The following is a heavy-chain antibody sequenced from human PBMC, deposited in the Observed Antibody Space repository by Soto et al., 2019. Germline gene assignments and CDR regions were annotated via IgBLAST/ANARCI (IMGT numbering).Heavy chain of an antibody. CDR2: IIPIFGTA. Sequence: SVKVSCKASGGTFSSYAISWVRQAPGQGLEWMGGIIPIFGTANYAQKFQGRVTITADESTSTAYMELSSLRSEDTAVYYCARGIASAPSYYYYGMDVWGQGTTVTVSS. D-gene: IGHD6-25*01. V-gene: IGHV1-69*13. CDR1: GGTFSSYA. CDR3: ARGIASAPSYYYYGMDV. J-gene: IGHJ6*02.